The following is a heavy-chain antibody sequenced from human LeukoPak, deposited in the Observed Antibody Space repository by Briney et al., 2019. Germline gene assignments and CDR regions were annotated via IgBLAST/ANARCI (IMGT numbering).Heavy chain of an antibody. J-gene: IGHJ5*02. V-gene: IGHV3-7*01. Sequence: AGGSLRLSCAASGFTFSSYDMHWVRQAPGKGLEWVANIKQDGSEKYYVDSVNGRFTISRDNAKNSLYLQMNSLRAEDTAVYYCAREISSWYRSEGRFDPWGQGTLVTVSS. CDR1: GFTFSSYD. CDR2: IKQDGSEK. D-gene: IGHD6-13*01. CDR3: AREISSWYRSEGRFDP.